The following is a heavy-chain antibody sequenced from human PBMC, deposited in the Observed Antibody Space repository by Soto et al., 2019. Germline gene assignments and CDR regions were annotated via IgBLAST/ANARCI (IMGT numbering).Heavy chain of an antibody. CDR3: AKDSGEGEFWSGGYTIDY. V-gene: IGHV3-23*01. CDR2: LTGSGTRT. D-gene: IGHD3-3*01. CDR1: GFTFRSYA. Sequence: EVQLLESGGGSVQPGGSLRLSCAASGFTFRSYAMTWVRQAPGKGLEWVSTLTGSGTRTYYADSVKGRFTISRDNSKNTLYVQMNSLRVEDTAVYYCAKDSGEGEFWSGGYTIDYWGQGILVTVSS. J-gene: IGHJ4*02.